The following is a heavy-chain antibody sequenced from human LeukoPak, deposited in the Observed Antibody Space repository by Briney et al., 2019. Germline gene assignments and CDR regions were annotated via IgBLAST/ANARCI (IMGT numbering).Heavy chain of an antibody. D-gene: IGHD6-13*01. CDR2: ISSSSDYI. CDR1: TFTFSSDS. J-gene: IGHJ4*02. Sequence: GGSLRLSCAASTFTFSSDSVNWVRQAPGKGLEWVSSISSSSDYIYYADSVKGRFTISRDNAKNSLYLQMNSLRVEDSAVYYCARDSGSSWREGLNYWGQGTQVTVSS. CDR3: ARDSGSSWREGLNY. V-gene: IGHV3-21*01.